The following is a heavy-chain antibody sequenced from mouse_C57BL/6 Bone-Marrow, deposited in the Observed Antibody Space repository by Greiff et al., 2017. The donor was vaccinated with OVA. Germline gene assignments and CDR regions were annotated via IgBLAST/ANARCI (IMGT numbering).Heavy chain of an antibody. CDR3: SNYEAY. J-gene: IGHJ2*01. D-gene: IGHD2-5*01. Sequence: VQLQQSGPELVKPGASVKISCKASGYAFSSSWMNWVKQRPGKGLEWIGDIYPGSGSTNYNEKFKSKATLTVDTSSSTAYMQLSSLTSEDSAVSYYSNYEAYWGQGTTLTVSS. V-gene: IGHV1-82*01. CDR2: IYPGSGST. CDR1: GYAFSSSW.